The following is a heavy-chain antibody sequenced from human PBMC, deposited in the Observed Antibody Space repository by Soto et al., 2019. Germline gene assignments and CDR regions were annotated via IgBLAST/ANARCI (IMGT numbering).Heavy chain of an antibody. CDR2: INPSGGST. CDR3: ARIGLDYYDSSGYFGFDY. CDR1: GYTFTSYY. Sequence: ASVKVSCKASGYTFTSYYMHWVRQAPGQGLEWMGIINPSGGSTSYAQKFQGRVTMTRDTSTSTVYMELSSLRSEDTAVYYCARIGLDYYDSSGYFGFDYWGQGTLVTVSS. J-gene: IGHJ4*02. V-gene: IGHV1-46*01. D-gene: IGHD3-22*01.